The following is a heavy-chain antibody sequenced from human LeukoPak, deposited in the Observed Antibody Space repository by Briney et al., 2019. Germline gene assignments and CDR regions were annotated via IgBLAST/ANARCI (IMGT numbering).Heavy chain of an antibody. CDR3: TRADYFDSNGYFSFDY. CDR2: IRRKGSGGTT. Sequence: GGSLRLSCIASGFTFGDYGVSWFRQAPGKRLEWVGLIRRKGSGGTTEYAASVKGRFTISRDDSKSIAYLQMNTLKTEDTAVYYCTRADYFDSNGYFSFDYWGQGTLVTVSS. D-gene: IGHD3-22*01. J-gene: IGHJ4*02. V-gene: IGHV3-49*03. CDR1: GFTFGDYG.